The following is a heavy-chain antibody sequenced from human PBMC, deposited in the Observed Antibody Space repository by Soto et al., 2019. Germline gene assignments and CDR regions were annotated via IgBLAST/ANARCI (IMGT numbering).Heavy chain of an antibody. CDR3: AREPLYGCSNTSCYNNWFDP. CDR1: GYTFTGYY. J-gene: IGHJ5*02. Sequence: ASVKVSCKASGYTFTGYYMHWVRQAPGQGLEWMGWINPNSGGTNYAQKFQGRVTMTRDTSISTAYMGLSRLRSDDTAVYYCAREPLYGCSNTSCYNNWFDPWGQGTLVTVSS. CDR2: INPNSGGT. V-gene: IGHV1-2*02. D-gene: IGHD2-2*02.